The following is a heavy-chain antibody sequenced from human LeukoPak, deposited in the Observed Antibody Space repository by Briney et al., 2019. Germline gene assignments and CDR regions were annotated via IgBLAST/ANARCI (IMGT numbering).Heavy chain of an antibody. D-gene: IGHD6-13*01. V-gene: IGHV1-8*01. J-gene: IGHJ1*01. CDR3: ARNGQQLRHFQH. CDR2: MNPNSGKT. CDR1: GYTFTRYD. Sequence: ASVKVSCKASGYTFTRYDINWVRQTTGEGREWMGWMNPNSGKTSYAQKFQGRVTMTRNTSISTAYMELGSLRAEDTAVYYCARNGQQLRHFQHWGQGTLVTVSS.